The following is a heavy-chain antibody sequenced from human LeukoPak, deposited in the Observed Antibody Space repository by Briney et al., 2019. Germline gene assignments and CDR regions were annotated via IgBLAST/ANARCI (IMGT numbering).Heavy chain of an antibody. V-gene: IGHV1-24*01. CDR2: FDPADGEP. Sequence: ASVKVSCKISGYTLTEVSMHWVRQAPGKGLEWMGGFDPADGEPIYAQKFQGRVTMSEDTSTDTAYMDLSSLRSEDTAVYYCARDYCSTTSCLDYWGQGTLVTVSS. CDR3: ARDYCSTTSCLDY. CDR1: GYTLTEVS. J-gene: IGHJ4*02. D-gene: IGHD2-2*01.